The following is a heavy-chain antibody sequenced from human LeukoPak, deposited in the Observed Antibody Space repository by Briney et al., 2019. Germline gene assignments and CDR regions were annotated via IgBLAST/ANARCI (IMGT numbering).Heavy chain of an antibody. CDR1: GFTFSSYA. CDR3: AKFFPGRLALGEYFDY. D-gene: IGHD3-10*01. J-gene: IGHJ4*02. Sequence: PGGSLRLFCAASGFTFSSYAMSWVRQAPGKGLEWVSAISGSGGSTYYADSVKGRFTISRDNSRNTLYLQMNSLRAEDTAVYYCAKFFPGRLALGEYFDYRGQGTLVTVSS. V-gene: IGHV3-23*01. CDR2: ISGSGGST.